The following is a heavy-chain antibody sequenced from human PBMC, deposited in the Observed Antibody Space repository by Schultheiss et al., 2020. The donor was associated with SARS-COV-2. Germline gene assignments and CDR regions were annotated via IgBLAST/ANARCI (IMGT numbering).Heavy chain of an antibody. D-gene: IGHD3-16*01. V-gene: IGHV3-30-3*01. CDR3: AKDLGPPLGYYYGMDV. CDR2: ISYDGSNK. J-gene: IGHJ6*02. Sequence: GESLKISCAASGFTFSSYAMHWVRQAPGKGLEWVAVISYDGSNKYYADSVKGRFTISRDNAKDSLYLQMNSLRAEDTAVYYCAKDLGPPLGYYYGMDVWGQGTTVTVSS. CDR1: GFTFSSYA.